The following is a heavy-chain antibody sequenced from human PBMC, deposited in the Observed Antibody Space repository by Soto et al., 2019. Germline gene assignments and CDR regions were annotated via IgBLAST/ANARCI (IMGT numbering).Heavy chain of an antibody. Sequence: SLRLSCAASGCTFSGYGMNWVDQAPGKGLELVSSISGLSSFIYYADSVKGRFTVSRDNAKNSLFVQMNSLTAEDTAVYYCARDPQQRLADSYYYGMDVWGQGTTVTVSS. CDR2: ISGLSSFI. J-gene: IGHJ6*02. V-gene: IGHV3-21*06. CDR1: GCTFSGYG. D-gene: IGHD6-25*01. CDR3: ARDPQQRLADSYYYGMDV.